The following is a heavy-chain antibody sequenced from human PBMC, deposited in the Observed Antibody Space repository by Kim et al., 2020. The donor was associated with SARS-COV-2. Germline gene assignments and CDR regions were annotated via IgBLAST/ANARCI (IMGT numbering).Heavy chain of an antibody. D-gene: IGHD2-2*01. CDR3: TTDRCTSCYQKWWYFDY. J-gene: IGHJ4*02. CDR2: IKSKTDGGTT. V-gene: IGHV3-15*01. Sequence: GGSLRLSCAASGFTLSHAWMSWVRQAPGKGLEWLGRIKSKTDGGTTDYAAPVKGRFTITRDDSGNTLYLQMDSLKTEDTAVYHCTTDRCTSCYQKWWYFDYWGQGTLVTVSS. CDR1: GFTLSHAW.